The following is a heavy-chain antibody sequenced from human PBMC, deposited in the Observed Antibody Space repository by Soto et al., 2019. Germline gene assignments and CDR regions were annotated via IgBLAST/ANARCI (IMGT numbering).Heavy chain of an antibody. D-gene: IGHD6-13*01. Sequence: VQLLQSGAELKMPGASVKVSCKTSGYIFSNYGLTWVRQAPGQGLEWMGWISIYVSYSHSSPRFHDRLIMTTDTTTTTACMELRNLRSDDTAVYFCAKNSSRDWLDSWGQGTLITVSS. CDR1: GYIFSNYG. J-gene: IGHJ5*01. CDR3: AKNSSRDWLDS. V-gene: IGHV1-18*01. CDR2: ISIYVSYS.